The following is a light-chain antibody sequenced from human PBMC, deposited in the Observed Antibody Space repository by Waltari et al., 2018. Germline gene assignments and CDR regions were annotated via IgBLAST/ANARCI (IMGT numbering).Light chain of an antibody. CDR1: QSLVYSDGNTY. CDR3: MLGTHWPPMYT. J-gene: IGKJ2*01. Sequence: DVVMTQSPLSLPVTLGQPASISCKSTQSLVYSDGNTYLNWFQQRSGQSPRRLIYKVSNRDSGVPDRISGSGSGTDFTLNISRVEAEDVGIYYCMLGTHWPPMYTFGQGTKLEI. V-gene: IGKV2-30*01. CDR2: KVS.